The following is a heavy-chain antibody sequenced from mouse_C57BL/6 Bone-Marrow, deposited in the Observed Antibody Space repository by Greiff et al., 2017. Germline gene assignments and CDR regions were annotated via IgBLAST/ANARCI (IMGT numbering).Heavy chain of an antibody. V-gene: IGHV1-58*01. CDR1: GYPFTSYG. D-gene: IGHD2-3*01. CDR2: IYLGNGYT. CDR3: ARNSVYDGYYGGFAY. Sequence: EVQLQQSGAELVRPGSSLTMSCKTSGYPFTSYGINWVNQRPGQGLEWLGFIYLGNGYTEYNEKFTGKATLTSDTSSSTAYMQLSSLTSEDSAIYFCARNSVYDGYYGGFAYWGQGTLVTVSA. J-gene: IGHJ3*01.